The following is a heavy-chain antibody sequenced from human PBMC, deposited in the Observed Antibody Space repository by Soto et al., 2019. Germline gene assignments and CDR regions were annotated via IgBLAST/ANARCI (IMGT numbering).Heavy chain of an antibody. V-gene: IGHV4-34*01. CDR1: GGSFSDYY. J-gene: IGHJ4*01. CDR3: AAVPTDHFCSGGSCYGH. Sequence: SETLSLTCAVYGGSFSDYYWSWIRQPPGKGLEWIGEINHSGSTNYNPSLKSRVTISVDTSKNQFSLKLTSVTAADTAVYYCAAVPTDHFCSGGSCYGHWGHGTLVTVSS. D-gene: IGHD2-15*01. CDR2: INHSGST.